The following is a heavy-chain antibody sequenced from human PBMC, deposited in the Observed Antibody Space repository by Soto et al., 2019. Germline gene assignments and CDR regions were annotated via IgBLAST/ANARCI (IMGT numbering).Heavy chain of an antibody. Sequence: SLRLSCAASRFTFSSYGIHGVRQAPCNGLEWVAVISYDGSNKYYADSVKGRFTISRDNSKNTLYLQMNSLRAEDTAVYYCAKGSAPTYYFDYWGQGTLVTVS. D-gene: IGHD3-10*01. CDR1: RFTFSSYG. CDR3: AKGSAPTYYFDY. V-gene: IGHV3-30*18. J-gene: IGHJ4*02. CDR2: ISYDGSNK.